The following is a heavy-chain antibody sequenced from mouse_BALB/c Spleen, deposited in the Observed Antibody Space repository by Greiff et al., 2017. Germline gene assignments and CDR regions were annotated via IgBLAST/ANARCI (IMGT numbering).Heavy chain of an antibody. Sequence: VQLQQPGAELVRPGASVKLSCKASDYTFTSYWINWVKQRPGQGLEWIGNIYPSDSYTNYNQKFKDKATLTVDKSSSTAYMQLSSPTSEDSAVYYCTRWLDWYFDVWGAGTTVTVSS. CDR2: IYPSDSYT. CDR1: DYTFTSYW. CDR3: TRWLDWYFDV. D-gene: IGHD2-2*01. J-gene: IGHJ1*01. V-gene: IGHV1-69*02.